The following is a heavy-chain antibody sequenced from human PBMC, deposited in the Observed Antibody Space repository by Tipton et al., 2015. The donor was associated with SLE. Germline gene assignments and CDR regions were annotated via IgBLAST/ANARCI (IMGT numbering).Heavy chain of an antibody. CDR1: GYHFTSYT. CDR2: ISAYNGKT. D-gene: IGHD2-2*01. Sequence: QSGAEVKKPGASVKVSCKASGYHFTSYTITWVRQAPGQGLEWVGWISAYNGKTNYAQMVEGRVTMSTDTSTNKAFMELRSLRSDDTAVYYCTRDTRYQHASDVWVQGTLVTVSS. J-gene: IGHJ4*02. CDR3: TRDTRYQHASDV. V-gene: IGHV1-18*01.